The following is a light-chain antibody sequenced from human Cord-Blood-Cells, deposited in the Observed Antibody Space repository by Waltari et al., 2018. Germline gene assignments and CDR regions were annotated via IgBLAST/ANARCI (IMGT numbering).Light chain of an antibody. CDR1: SLRSYY. CDR3: NSRDSSGNHLV. CDR2: GKN. Sequence: SSELTQDPAVSVALGQTVRITCQGDSLRSYYASWYQQKPGQAPVLVIYGKNNRPPGIRDRLSGSSSGNTASLTITGAQAEDEADYYCNSRDSSGNHLVFGGGTKLTVL. J-gene: IGLJ3*02. V-gene: IGLV3-19*01.